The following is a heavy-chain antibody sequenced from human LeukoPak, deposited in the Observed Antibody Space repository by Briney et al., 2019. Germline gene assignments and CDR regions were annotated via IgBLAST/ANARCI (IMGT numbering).Heavy chain of an antibody. V-gene: IGHV5-51*01. D-gene: IGHD5-24*01. CDR2: IYPGDSDT. J-gene: IGHJ4*02. CDR1: GYSFTSYW. CDR3: ARHGWRWLQDVGDY. Sequence: RGESLKISCKGSGYSFTSYWICCVRQMPGKGLEWMGIIYPGDSDTRYSPSFQGQVTISADKSISTAYLQWSSLTASTTAIYYCARHGWRWLQDVGDYWGQGTLVTVSS.